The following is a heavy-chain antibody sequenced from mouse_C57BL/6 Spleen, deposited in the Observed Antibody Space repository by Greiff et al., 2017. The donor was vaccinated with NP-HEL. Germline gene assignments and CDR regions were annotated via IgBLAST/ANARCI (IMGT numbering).Heavy chain of an antibody. Sequence: QVQLQQPGAELVKPGASVKVSCKASGYTFTSYWMHWVKRRPGQGLEWIGRIHPSGSDTNYNQKFKGKATLTVDKSSSTAYMQLSSLTSVDSAVYYCGIIALDGYYGYWGQGTTLTVSS. D-gene: IGHD2-3*01. CDR1: GYTFTSYW. CDR3: GIIALDGYYGY. J-gene: IGHJ2*01. V-gene: IGHV1-74*01. CDR2: IHPSGSDT.